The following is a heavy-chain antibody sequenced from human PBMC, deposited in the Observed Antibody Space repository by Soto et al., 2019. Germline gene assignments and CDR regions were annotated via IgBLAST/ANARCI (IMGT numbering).Heavy chain of an antibody. CDR2: ISAYNGNT. V-gene: IGHV1-18*01. CDR3: ARVVVGDANNCSDP. CDR1: GYSFTSYA. J-gene: IGHJ5*02. Sequence: QVQLVQSGAEVKKPGASVKVSCKASGYSFTSYAITWVRQAPGQGLEWMGWISAYNGNTNYAQKLQGRVTMTTDTSTSTTYMELRSLTSDDTAVYYCARVVVGDANNCSDPWGQGTLVTVSS. D-gene: IGHD1-26*01.